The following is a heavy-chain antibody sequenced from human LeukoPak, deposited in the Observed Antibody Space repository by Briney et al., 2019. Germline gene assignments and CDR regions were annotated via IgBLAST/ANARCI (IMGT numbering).Heavy chain of an antibody. CDR1: GYTFTNYG. CDR3: ARAWGSGSYHMENGLFDY. CDR2: INTNTGNP. Sequence: ASVKVSCKASGYTFTNYGISWVRQAPGQGLEWMGWINTNTGNPTYAQGFTGRFVFSLDTSVSTAYLQISSLKAEDTAVYYCARAWGSGSYHMENGLFDYWGQGTLVTVSS. J-gene: IGHJ4*02. D-gene: IGHD3-10*01. V-gene: IGHV7-4-1*02.